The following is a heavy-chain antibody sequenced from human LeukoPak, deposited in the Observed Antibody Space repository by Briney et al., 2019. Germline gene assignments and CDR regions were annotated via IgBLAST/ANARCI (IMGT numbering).Heavy chain of an antibody. Sequence: PSETLSLTCAVYGGSFSGYYCSWTRQPPGKGLEWIGEINHSGNTNYNPSLKSRLNISVDRSKNQFSLKLTSVTAAATAVYYCARSGRLPRDYWGQGTLVTVSA. CDR2: INHSGNT. J-gene: IGHJ4*02. CDR1: GGSFSGYY. CDR3: ARSGRLPRDY. D-gene: IGHD5-18*01. V-gene: IGHV4-34*01.